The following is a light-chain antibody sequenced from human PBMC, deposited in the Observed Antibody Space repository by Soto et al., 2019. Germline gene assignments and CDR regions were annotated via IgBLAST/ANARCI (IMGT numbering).Light chain of an antibody. Sequence: EIVLTQSPATLSVSPGERATLSCRASQSVSSNLAWYQQKRGQAPRLLIYGASTRATGIPARFSGSGSGREFTLTISSLQSEDFAVYYCQQDYNLPYTFGQGTKLEIK. J-gene: IGKJ2*01. CDR2: GAS. V-gene: IGKV3-15*01. CDR3: QQDYNLPYT. CDR1: QSVSSN.